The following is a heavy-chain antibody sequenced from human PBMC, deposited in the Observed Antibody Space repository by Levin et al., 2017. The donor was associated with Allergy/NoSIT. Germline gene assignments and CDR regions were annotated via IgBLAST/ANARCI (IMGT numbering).Heavy chain of an antibody. CDR2: INPSGGST. CDR1: GYTFTSYY. J-gene: IGHJ6*02. Sequence: GESLKISCKASGYTFTSYYMHWVRQAPGQGLEWMGIINPSGGSTSYAQKFQGRVTMTRDTSTSTVYMELNSLRSEDTAVYYCARDQPLDTAMAKVSYYYYGMDVWGQGTTVTVSS. CDR3: ARDQPLDTAMAKVSYYYYGMDV. D-gene: IGHD5-18*01. V-gene: IGHV1-46*01.